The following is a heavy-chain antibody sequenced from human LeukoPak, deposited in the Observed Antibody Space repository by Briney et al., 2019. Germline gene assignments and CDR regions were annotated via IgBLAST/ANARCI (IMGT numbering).Heavy chain of an antibody. D-gene: IGHD3-10*01. CDR3: ARQAGGTGSGSYYVY. V-gene: IGHV5-51*01. Sequence: GEFLKISCKGSGYSFTNYWIGWVRQMPGKGLEWMGIIYAGDSDTRYSPSLQGQVTISADKSISTAYLQWSSLKASDTAMYYCARQAGGTGSGSYYVYWGQGTLVTVSS. CDR2: IYAGDSDT. CDR1: GYSFTNYW. J-gene: IGHJ4*02.